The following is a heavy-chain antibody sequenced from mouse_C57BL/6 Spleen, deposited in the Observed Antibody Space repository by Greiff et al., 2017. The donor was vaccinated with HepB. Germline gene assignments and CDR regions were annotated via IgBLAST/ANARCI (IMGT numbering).Heavy chain of an antibody. J-gene: IGHJ3*01. V-gene: IGHV1-64*01. Sequence: QVQLQQPGAELVKPGASVKLSCKASGYTFTSYWMHSVKQRPGQGLEWIGMIHPNSGSTNYNEKFKSKATLTVDKSSSTAYMQLSSLTSEDSAVYYCARGGYGNSWFAYWGQGTLVTVSA. CDR2: IHPNSGST. CDR3: ARGGYGNSWFAY. D-gene: IGHD2-1*01. CDR1: GYTFTSYW.